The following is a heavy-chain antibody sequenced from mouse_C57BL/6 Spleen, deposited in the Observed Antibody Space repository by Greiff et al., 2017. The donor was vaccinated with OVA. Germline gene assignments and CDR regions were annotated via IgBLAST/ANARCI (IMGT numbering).Heavy chain of an antibody. D-gene: IGHD1-1*01. CDR2: IYPGSGNT. V-gene: IGHV1-66*01. CDR3: ARSEYYYGSSYVAWFDY. CDR1: GYSFTSYY. J-gene: IGHJ2*01. Sequence: QVQLKESGPELVKPGASVKISCKASGYSFTSYYIHWVKQRPGQGLEWIGWIYPGSGNTKYNEKFKGKATLTADTSSSTAYMQLSSLTSEDSAVYYCARSEYYYGSSYVAWFDYWGQGTTLTVSS.